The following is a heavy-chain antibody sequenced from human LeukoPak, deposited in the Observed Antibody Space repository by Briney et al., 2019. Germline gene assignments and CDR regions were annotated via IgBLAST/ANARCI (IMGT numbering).Heavy chain of an antibody. V-gene: IGHV4-59*08. J-gene: IGHJ4*02. CDR1: GGSISSYY. CDR2: IYYSGST. CDR3: ARHRGLYYFAY. Sequence: SETLSLTCTVSGGSISSYYWSWIRQPPGKGLEWIGYIYYSGSTNYNPSLKSRVTISVDTSKNQFSLKLSSVTAADTAVYYCARHRGLYYFAYWGQGTLVTVSS.